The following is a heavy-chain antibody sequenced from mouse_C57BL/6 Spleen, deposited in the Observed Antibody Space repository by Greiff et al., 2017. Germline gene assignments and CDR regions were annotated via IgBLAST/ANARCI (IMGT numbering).Heavy chain of an antibody. CDR2: IYPGSGNT. Sequence: QVQLQQSGPELVKPGASVKISCKASGYSFTSCYIHWVKQRPGQGLEWIGWIYPGSGNTKYNETFKGKATLTADTSSSTAYLQLNSLTSEDSAVYYCARDHYYGSSSAWLAYWGQGTLVTVAA. D-gene: IGHD1-1*01. CDR3: ARDHYYGSSSAWLAY. V-gene: IGHV1-66*01. CDR1: GYSFTSCY. J-gene: IGHJ3*01.